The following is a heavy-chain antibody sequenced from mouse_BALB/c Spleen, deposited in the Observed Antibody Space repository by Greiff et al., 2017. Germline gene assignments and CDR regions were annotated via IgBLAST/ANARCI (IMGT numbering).Heavy chain of an antibody. CDR3: ARDLPTDGFDY. V-gene: IGHV7-3*02. CDR1: GFTFTDYY. J-gene: IGHJ2*01. D-gene: IGHD1-1*01. Sequence: EVKLVESGGGLVQPGGSLRLSCATSGFTFTDYYMSWVRQPPGKALEWLGFIRNKANGYTTEYSASVKGRFTISRDNSQSILYLQMNTLRAEDSATYYCARDLPTDGFDYWGQGTTLTVSS. CDR2: IRNKANGYTT.